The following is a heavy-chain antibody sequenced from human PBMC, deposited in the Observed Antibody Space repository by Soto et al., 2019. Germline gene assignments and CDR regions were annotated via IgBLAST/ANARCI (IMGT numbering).Heavy chain of an antibody. CDR3: AKTFYFSSTSCYLYYYYGMDV. CDR2: ISYDGSNK. V-gene: IGHV3-30*18. CDR1: GFTFSSYG. D-gene: IGHD2-2*01. J-gene: IGHJ6*02. Sequence: PGGSLRLSCAASGFTFSSYGMHWVRQAPGKGLEWVAVISYDGSNKYYADSVKGRFTISRDNSKNTLYLQMNSLRAEDTAVYYCAKTFYFSSTSCYLYYYYGMDVWGQGTTVTVSS.